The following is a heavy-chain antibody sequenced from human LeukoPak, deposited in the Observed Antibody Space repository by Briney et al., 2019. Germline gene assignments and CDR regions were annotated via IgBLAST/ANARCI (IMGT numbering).Heavy chain of an antibody. CDR1: GFAIGSYA. CDR3: ARVTGHGAFDI. D-gene: IGHD1-20*01. CDR2: ISSSSSYI. V-gene: IGHV3-21*01. Sequence: GGSLRLSCAASGFAIGSYAMTWVRQAPGKGLEWVSSISSSSSYIYYADSVKGRFTISRDNAKNSLYLQMNSLRAEDTAVYYCARVTGHGAFDIWGQGTMVTVSS. J-gene: IGHJ3*02.